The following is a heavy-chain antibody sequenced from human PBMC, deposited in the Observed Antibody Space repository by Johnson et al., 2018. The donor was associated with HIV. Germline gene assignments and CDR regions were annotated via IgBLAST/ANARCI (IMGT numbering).Heavy chain of an antibody. J-gene: IGHJ3*02. CDR2: IYSDGIT. Sequence: QVQLVESGGGVVQPGRSLRLSCAASGFTFSSYAMHWVRQATGKGLEWVSVIYSDGITFYADSVKGRFTISRDKFKNTLYLQMNSLRAEDTALYYCASSRDGYKGDNAFDIWGQGTMVTVSS. D-gene: IGHD5-24*01. CDR3: ASSRDGYKGDNAFDI. CDR1: GFTFSSYA. V-gene: IGHV3-NL1*01.